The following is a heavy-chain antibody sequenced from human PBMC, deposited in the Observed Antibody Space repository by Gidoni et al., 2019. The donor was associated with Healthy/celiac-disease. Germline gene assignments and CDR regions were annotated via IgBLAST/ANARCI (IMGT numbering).Heavy chain of an antibody. CDR1: GLTFDAYA. CDR2: ISWNSGSI. V-gene: IGHV3-9*01. J-gene: IGHJ6*02. CDR3: AKGKWTAMVNYYYYGMDV. Sequence: EVQLVESGGGLVQPGRSLRLSCAASGLTFDAYAMHWVRQAPGKGLEWVSGISWNSGSIGYADSVKGRFTISRDNAKNSLYLQMNSLRAEDTALYYCAKGKWTAMVNYYYYGMDVWGQGTTVTVSS. D-gene: IGHD5-18*01.